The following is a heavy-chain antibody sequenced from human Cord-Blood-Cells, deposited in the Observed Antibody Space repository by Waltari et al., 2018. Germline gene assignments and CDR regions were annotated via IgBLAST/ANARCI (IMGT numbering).Heavy chain of an antibody. V-gene: IGHV3-21*01. CDR1: GFTFSSHS. Sequence: EVQLVESGGGLVKPGGSLRLSCAASGFTFSSHSMNWVRQAPGKGLEWVSSISSSSSYIYYADSVKGRFTISRDNAKNSLYLQMNNLRAEDTAVYYCARDHTGYFFDYWGQGTLVTVSS. CDR3: ARDHTGYFFDY. D-gene: IGHD7-27*01. CDR2: ISSSSSYI. J-gene: IGHJ4*02.